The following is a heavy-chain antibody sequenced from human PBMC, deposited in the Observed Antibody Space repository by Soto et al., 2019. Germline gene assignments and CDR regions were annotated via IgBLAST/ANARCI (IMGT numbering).Heavy chain of an antibody. J-gene: IGHJ6*03. CDR2: ISGSGGST. V-gene: IGHV3-23*01. CDR1: GFTFSSYA. CDR3: ARIKNPDYGDDYYYYMDV. Sequence: GGSLRLSCAASGFTFSSYAMSWVRQAPGKGLEWVSAISGSGGSTYYADSVKGRFTISRDNSKNTLYLQMNSLRAEDTAVYYCARIKNPDYGDDYYYYMDVWGKGTTVTVSS. D-gene: IGHD4-17*01.